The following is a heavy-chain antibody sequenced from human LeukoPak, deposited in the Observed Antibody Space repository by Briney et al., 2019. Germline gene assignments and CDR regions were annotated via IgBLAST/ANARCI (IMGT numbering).Heavy chain of an antibody. D-gene: IGHD4-23*01. Sequence: GGSLRLSCAASGLTFSSHWMHWVRQAPGKGLVWVSRIASDGSSTTYADSVKGRFSVSRDNAKNTLYLQMNSLRVEDTAVYYCARGRPHGNDYWGQGTLVTVSS. V-gene: IGHV3-74*01. J-gene: IGHJ4*02. CDR1: GLTFSSHW. CDR2: IASDGSST. CDR3: ARGRPHGNDY.